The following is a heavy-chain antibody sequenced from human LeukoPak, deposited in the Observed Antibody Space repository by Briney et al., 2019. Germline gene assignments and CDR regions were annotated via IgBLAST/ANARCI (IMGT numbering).Heavy chain of an antibody. V-gene: IGHV1-18*01. CDR3: ARGVTGDPLYYYMDV. J-gene: IGHJ6*03. Sequence: ASVKVSCKASGYTFTSYGISWVRQAPGQGLEWMGWISAYNGNTNYAQKLQGRVTMTTDTSTSTAYMELRSLRSDDTAVYYCARGVTGDPLYYYMDVWGKGTTVTVSS. D-gene: IGHD7-27*01. CDR1: GYTFTSYG. CDR2: ISAYNGNT.